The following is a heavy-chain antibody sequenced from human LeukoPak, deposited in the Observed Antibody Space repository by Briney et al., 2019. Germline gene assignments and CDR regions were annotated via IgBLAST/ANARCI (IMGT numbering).Heavy chain of an antibody. D-gene: IGHD4-17*01. CDR1: GFTFSSYG. J-gene: IGHJ4*02. Sequence: PGGSLRLSCAASGFTFSSYGMHWVRQAPAQGMELVAVIWYDVSNKYYAESVKGRFTISRDNSKNTLFLQMNSLRAEDTAVYYCARDREETTETTNADDYWGQGTLVTVSS. CDR3: ARDREETTETTNADDY. V-gene: IGHV3-33*01. CDR2: IWYDVSNK.